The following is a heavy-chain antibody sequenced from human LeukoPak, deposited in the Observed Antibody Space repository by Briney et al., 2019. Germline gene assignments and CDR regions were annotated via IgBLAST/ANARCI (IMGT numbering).Heavy chain of an antibody. J-gene: IGHJ4*02. CDR1: GFTLSSHA. CDR2: ISYNGGST. CDR3: VRRTGNYFDY. V-gene: IGHV3-64D*09. D-gene: IGHD3/OR15-3a*01. Sequence: GGSLRLSCSASGFTLSSHAMHWVRQAPGKALEYVSAISYNGGSTYYANSAKDRFTISRDNSKNTLYLQMSSLRPEDTAVFYCVRRTGNYFDYWGQGTLVTVPS.